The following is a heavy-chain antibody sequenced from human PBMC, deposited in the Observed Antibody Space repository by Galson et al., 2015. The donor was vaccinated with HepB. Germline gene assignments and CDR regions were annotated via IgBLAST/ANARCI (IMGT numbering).Heavy chain of an antibody. D-gene: IGHD1-26*01. CDR1: GFSFSSYV. V-gene: IGHV3-23*01. CDR3: AKGAGVHSGSN. Sequence: SLRLSCAASGFSFSSYVMNWVRQAPGEGREGVSAITGSGSSTYYADSVKGRFTISRDNSKNTLYLQMNSLRVEDTAVYYCAKGAGVHSGSNWGQGTLVTVSS. CDR2: ITGSGSST. J-gene: IGHJ4*02.